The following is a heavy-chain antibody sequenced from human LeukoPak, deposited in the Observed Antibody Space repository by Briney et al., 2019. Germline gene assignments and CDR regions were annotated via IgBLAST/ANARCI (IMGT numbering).Heavy chain of an antibody. V-gene: IGHV1-2*04. J-gene: IGHJ4*02. Sequence: ASVKFSCKASGYTFTGYYVHWVRQAPGQGLEWMGWINPNSGGTNYAQKFQGWVTMTRDTSISTAYMELSSLRSDDTAVYYCAREGRIRDYYGSGSYYLGYWGQGTLVTVSS. CDR1: GYTFTGYY. CDR2: INPNSGGT. D-gene: IGHD3-10*01. CDR3: AREGRIRDYYGSGSYYLGY.